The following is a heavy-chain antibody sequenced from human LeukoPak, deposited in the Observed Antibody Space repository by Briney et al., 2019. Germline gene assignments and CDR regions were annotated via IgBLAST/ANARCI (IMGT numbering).Heavy chain of an antibody. V-gene: IGHV3-21*01. Sequence: GGSLRLSCAASGFTFSSYSMNWVRQAPGKGLEWVSSISSSSSYIYYADSVKGRFTISRDNAKNSLCLQMNSLRAEDTAVYYCASGSPKTSQWELLGAFDIWGQGTMVTVSS. CDR2: ISSSSSYI. CDR1: GFTFSSYS. CDR3: ASGSPKTSQWELLGAFDI. D-gene: IGHD1-26*01. J-gene: IGHJ3*02.